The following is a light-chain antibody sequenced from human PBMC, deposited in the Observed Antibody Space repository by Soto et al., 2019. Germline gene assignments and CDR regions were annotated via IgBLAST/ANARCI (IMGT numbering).Light chain of an antibody. V-gene: IGKV1-16*02. CDR2: AAS. Sequence: IQFTQSPSSLSASVGDRVTITCRDSQDISSFLAWFQQTPGKAPKSLIYAASSLHSGVQSKFSGSGAGTDCTLTISSLQPEDFATYYCQQYNSCTITFGQGTRLEIK. CDR1: QDISSF. CDR3: QQYNSCTIT. J-gene: IGKJ5*01.